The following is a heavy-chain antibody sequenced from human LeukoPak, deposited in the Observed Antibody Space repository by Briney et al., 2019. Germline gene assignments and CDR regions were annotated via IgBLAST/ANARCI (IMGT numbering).Heavy chain of an antibody. CDR3: ARAVDGTLW. D-gene: IGHD3-10*01. CDR1: GYRFSNNC. CDR2: ICLGDSDT. Sequence: GEPLKISCKASGYRFSNNCIGWVRQMPGEGLEWMGIICLGDSDTRYSPSFQGQVIISVDTSIDTAYLQWSSLKASDTAMYYCARAVDGTLWWGQGTLVTVSS. J-gene: IGHJ4*02. V-gene: IGHV5-51*01.